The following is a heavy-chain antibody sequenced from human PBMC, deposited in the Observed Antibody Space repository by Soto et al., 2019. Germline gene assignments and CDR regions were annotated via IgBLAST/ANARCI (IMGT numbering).Heavy chain of an antibody. Sequence: GGSLRLSCAASGFTFSRYTMHWVRQAPGKGLEWVSGISGSGDSTYYADSVKGRFTVSRDNSKNTLYLQMNSLRAEDTAVFYCAKERSSGWSFDYWGQGTLVTVSS. J-gene: IGHJ4*02. CDR3: AKERSSGWSFDY. CDR2: ISGSGDST. D-gene: IGHD6-19*01. V-gene: IGHV3-23*01. CDR1: GFTFSRYT.